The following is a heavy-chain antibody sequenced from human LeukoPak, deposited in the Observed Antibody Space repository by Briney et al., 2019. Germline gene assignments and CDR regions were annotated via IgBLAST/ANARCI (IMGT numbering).Heavy chain of an antibody. J-gene: IGHJ4*02. CDR2: ISGSGGST. V-gene: IGHV3-23*01. CDR1: GFTFSSYA. Sequence: GGSLRLSCAASGFTFSSYAMSWVRQAPGKGLEWVAAISGSGGSTYYADSVKGRFTISRDNAKNSLYLQMNSLRAEDTAVYYCARVREMATIALFFGHFDYWGQGTLVTVSS. CDR3: ARVREMATIALFFGHFDY. D-gene: IGHD5-24*01.